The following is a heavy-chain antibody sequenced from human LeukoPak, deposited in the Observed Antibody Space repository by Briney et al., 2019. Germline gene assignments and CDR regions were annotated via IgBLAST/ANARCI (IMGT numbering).Heavy chain of an antibody. CDR3: ARRGDDSSGYYYDY. J-gene: IGHJ4*02. D-gene: IGHD3-22*01. Sequence: PGGSLRLSCAASGFTFSSYIMNWVRQAPGKGLEWVSSITSSSSYIYYADSVKGRFTISRDNAKNSLYLQMNSLRAEDTAVYYCARRGDDSSGYYYDYWGQGTLVTVSS. V-gene: IGHV3-21*01. CDR1: GFTFSSYI. CDR2: ITSSSSYI.